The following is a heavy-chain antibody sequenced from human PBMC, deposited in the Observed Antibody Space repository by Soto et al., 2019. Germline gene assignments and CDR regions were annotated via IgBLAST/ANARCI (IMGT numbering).Heavy chain of an antibody. J-gene: IGHJ3*02. Sequence: EVQLVESGGGLVQPGGSLKLSCAASGFTFSGSGIHWVRQASGKGLEWVGRIKSKTDGGTTDYAAPVKGRFTISRDDSKNTLYLQMNSLKTEDTAVYYCTTDSYDYVWGSQSAFDIWGQGTMVTVSS. CDR3: TTDSYDYVWGSQSAFDI. V-gene: IGHV3-15*01. CDR2: IKSKTDGGTT. D-gene: IGHD3-16*01. CDR1: GFTFSGSG.